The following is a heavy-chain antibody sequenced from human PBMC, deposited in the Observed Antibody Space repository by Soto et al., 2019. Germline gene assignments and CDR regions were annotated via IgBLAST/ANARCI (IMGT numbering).Heavy chain of an antibody. J-gene: IGHJ4*01. D-gene: IGHD2-8*01. Sequence: GGSLRLSCAVSGFPFSDAYMTWVRQAPGKGLEWLGRIRTKTDGGTADYAAHVKDRFIVSRDDSKETLYLQMNSLRTEDTAVYFCNTGRCTNGVCDDYWGHGTLVTVSS. CDR2: IRTKTDGGTA. CDR1: GFPFSDAY. CDR3: NTGRCTNGVCDDY. V-gene: IGHV3-15*01.